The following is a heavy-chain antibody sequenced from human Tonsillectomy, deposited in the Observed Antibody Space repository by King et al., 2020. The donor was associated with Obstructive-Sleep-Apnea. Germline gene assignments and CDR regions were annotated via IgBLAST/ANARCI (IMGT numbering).Heavy chain of an antibody. D-gene: IGHD6-13*01. CDR2: IRSKANNYAT. CDR3: TRQPITTAATGTGEDV. CDR1: GFTFSVSA. Sequence: VQLVESGGGLVQPGGSLKLSCAASGFTFSVSAMHWVRQASGKGLEWVGRIRSKANNYATAYAVLVKGRFTISRDDSKNTAYLKMNSLKTEDTAVYYCTRQPITTAATGTGEDVWGQGTTVTVPS. J-gene: IGHJ6*02. V-gene: IGHV3-73*01.